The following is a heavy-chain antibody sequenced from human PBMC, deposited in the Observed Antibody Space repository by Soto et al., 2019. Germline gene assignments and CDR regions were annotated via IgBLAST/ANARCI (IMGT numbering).Heavy chain of an antibody. CDR1: GVSVSSITYY. CDR3: ASLKGFFDY. V-gene: IGHV4-39*01. J-gene: IGHJ4*02. Sequence: QVQLQESGPGLVRPSETLSLTCNVSGVSVSSITYYWAWIRQPPGKGLEYIRSISHSGNTYFNPSVESRVSIFVDTSKSQVSLRVRSVTAADTAIYYCASLKGFFDYWGPGTMVTVSS. CDR2: ISHSGNT.